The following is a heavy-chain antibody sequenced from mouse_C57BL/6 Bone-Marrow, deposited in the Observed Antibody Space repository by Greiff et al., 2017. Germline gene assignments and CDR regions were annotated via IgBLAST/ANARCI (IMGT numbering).Heavy chain of an antibody. V-gene: IGHV1-81*01. CDR2: IYPRSGNT. J-gene: IGHJ3*01. CDR3: ASSRPPAWFAY. CDR1: GYTFTSYG. Sequence: QVQLKQSGAELARPGASVKLSCKASGYTFTSYGISWVKQRTGQGLEWIGEIYPRSGNTYYNEKFKGKATLTADKSSSTAYMELRSLTSEDSAVYFCASSRPPAWFAYWGQGTLVTVSA.